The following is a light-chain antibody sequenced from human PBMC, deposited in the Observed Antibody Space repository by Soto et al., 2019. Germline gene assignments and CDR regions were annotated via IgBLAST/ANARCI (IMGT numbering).Light chain of an antibody. CDR2: GAS. J-gene: IGKJ1*01. V-gene: IGKV3-20*01. Sequence: EIVLTQSPGTLSLSPGERATLSCRASQSVSSSYLAWYQQKPGQAPRLLIYGASSRATGIPDRFSGSGSGTDFTLTISRLEPEDFAVYYCPQYGSSPPKWTFGQGTKVDIK. CDR1: QSVSSSY. CDR3: PQYGSSPPKWT.